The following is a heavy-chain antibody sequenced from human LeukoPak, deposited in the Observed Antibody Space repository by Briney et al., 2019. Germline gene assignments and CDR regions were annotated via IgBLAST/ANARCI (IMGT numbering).Heavy chain of an antibody. Sequence: GGSLRLSCAASGFTFSSYWMHWVRQAPGKGLVWVSRINSDGSSTSYADSVKGRFTISRDNSKNTLYLQMNSLRAEDTAVYYCAKGRSGSGDIDIWAQGTMVTVSS. J-gene: IGHJ3*02. CDR3: AKGRSGSGDIDI. CDR1: GFTFSSYW. V-gene: IGHV3-74*01. D-gene: IGHD3-10*01. CDR2: INSDGSST.